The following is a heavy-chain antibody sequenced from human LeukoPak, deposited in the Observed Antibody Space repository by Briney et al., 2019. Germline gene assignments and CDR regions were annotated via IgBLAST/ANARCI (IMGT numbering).Heavy chain of an antibody. Sequence: GESLKISCKASEYRFTSYWVAWVRQMPGKGLEWMGIIYPGDSDTRYSPSFQGQVTISADKSISTAYLQWSSLKASDTAMYYCARLTTGSWDSLFDYWGQGTLVTVSS. CDR3: ARLTTGSWDSLFDY. CDR2: IYPGDSDT. J-gene: IGHJ4*02. CDR1: EYRFTSYW. V-gene: IGHV5-51*01. D-gene: IGHD3-9*01.